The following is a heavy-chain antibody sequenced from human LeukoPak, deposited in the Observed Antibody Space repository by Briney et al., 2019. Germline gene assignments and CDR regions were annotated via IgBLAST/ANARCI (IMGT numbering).Heavy chain of an antibody. V-gene: IGHV3-15*01. CDR1: GLTFNIAW. D-gene: IGHD3-16*01. CDR3: ATDMLITWDDAFDT. CDR2: IKSKAENYRT. J-gene: IGHJ3*02. Sequence: GGSLRLSFAASGLTFNIAWMRWVGQAPGKGLEGVGRIKSKAENYRTDYAAAVKDRFTPSRDDSKSTMSLQMKSLTTEDTALYYCATDMLITWDDAFDTWGQGTMVTVSS.